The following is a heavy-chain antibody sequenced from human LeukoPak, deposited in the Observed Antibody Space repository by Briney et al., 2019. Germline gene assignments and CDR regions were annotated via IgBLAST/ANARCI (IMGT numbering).Heavy chain of an antibody. CDR1: GFTFSSYS. J-gene: IGHJ4*02. CDR3: ARGEYGSGSYHINY. Sequence: PGGSLRLSCPASGFTFSSYSMNWVRQAPGKGLEWVSFISGSSSYIYYADSVKGRFTISRDNAKNSLYLQMNSLRAEDTAVYYCARGEYGSGSYHINYWGQGTLVTVSS. D-gene: IGHD3-10*01. V-gene: IGHV3-21*01. CDR2: ISGSSSYI.